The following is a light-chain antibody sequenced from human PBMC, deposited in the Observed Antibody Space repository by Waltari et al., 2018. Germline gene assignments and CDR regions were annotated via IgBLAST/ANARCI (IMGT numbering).Light chain of an antibody. Sequence: DIVMNQSPDSLAVSLGERATINCKSSQSVLYSSTHKNYLAWYQQKPGQPPNLIIYWASTREAGVPDRFSGSGSGTDFTLTISSLQAEDVAVYYCQQYYSTPTWTFGQGTKVEIK. V-gene: IGKV4-1*01. J-gene: IGKJ1*01. CDR2: WAS. CDR3: QQYYSTPTWT. CDR1: QSVLYSSTHKNY.